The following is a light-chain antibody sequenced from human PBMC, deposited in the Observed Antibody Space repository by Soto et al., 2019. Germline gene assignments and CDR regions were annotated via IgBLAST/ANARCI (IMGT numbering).Light chain of an antibody. Sequence: QSVLTQPASVSGSPGQSITISCIGSNSDIAGFNYISWFQHHPGKAPILLIYQVTARPSGVSNRFSGSKFGNTASLTISGLQPDDEADYYCTSYSSTSFYVFGPGTKLTVL. J-gene: IGLJ1*01. CDR1: NSDIAGFNY. CDR2: QVT. V-gene: IGLV2-14*01. CDR3: TSYSSTSFYV.